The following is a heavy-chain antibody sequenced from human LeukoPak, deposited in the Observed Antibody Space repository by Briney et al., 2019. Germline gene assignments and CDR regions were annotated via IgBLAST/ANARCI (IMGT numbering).Heavy chain of an antibody. CDR3: ARSPPDILTGYYNHYFDY. Sequence: ASVKVSCKASGGTFSSYAISWVRQAPGQGLEWMGGIIPIFGTANYAQKFRGRVTITTDESTSTAYMELSSLRSEDTAVYYCARSPPDILTGYYNHYFDYWGQGTLVTVSS. D-gene: IGHD3-9*01. CDR2: IIPIFGTA. V-gene: IGHV1-69*05. J-gene: IGHJ4*02. CDR1: GGTFSSYA.